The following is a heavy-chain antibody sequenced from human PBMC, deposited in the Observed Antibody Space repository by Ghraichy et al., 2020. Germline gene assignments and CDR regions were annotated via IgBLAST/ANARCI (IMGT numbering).Heavy chain of an antibody. CDR3: ARDLTTTTYYSYGMDV. J-gene: IGHJ6*02. CDR1: GGSISSYY. D-gene: IGHD4-11*01. Sequence: SETLSLTCSVSGGSISSYYWSWIRQPAGKGLEWIGRIYTSGSTSYNPSLKSRVTMSIDTSKNQFSLKLSSVTAADTAVYYCARDLTTTTYYSYGMDVWGQGTTVTVSS. CDR2: IYTSGST. V-gene: IGHV4-4*07.